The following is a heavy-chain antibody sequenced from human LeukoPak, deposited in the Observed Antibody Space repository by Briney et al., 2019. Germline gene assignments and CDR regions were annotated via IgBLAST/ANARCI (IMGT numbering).Heavy chain of an antibody. D-gene: IGHD1-7*01. J-gene: IGHJ6*03. CDR1: GGSVSSYY. CDR3: ARETGRTGTLHYLHLYYYIDV. Sequence: SETLSLTCSVSGGSVSSYYWSWIRQPAGKALEWLGHIYASGSTKYNPSFMSRVTMSVDTSKKQFSLKLNSVTAADTAVYYCARETGRTGTLHYLHLYYYIDVWGKGTTVTVSS. V-gene: IGHV4-4*07. CDR2: IYASGST.